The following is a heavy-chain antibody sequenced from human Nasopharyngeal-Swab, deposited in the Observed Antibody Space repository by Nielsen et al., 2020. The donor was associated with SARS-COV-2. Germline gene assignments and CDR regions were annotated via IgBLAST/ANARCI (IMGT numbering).Heavy chain of an antibody. D-gene: IGHD4-23*01. V-gene: IGHV3-30*18. CDR2: ISYDGSNK. Sequence: GESLKISCAASGVSFSWSWMEWVRQAPGKGLEWVAVISYDGSNKYYADSVKGRFTISRDNSKNTLYLQMNSLRAEDTAVYYCAKDVAYGGNGDAFDIWGQGTMVTVSS. CDR3: AKDVAYGGNGDAFDI. J-gene: IGHJ3*02. CDR1: GVSFSWSW.